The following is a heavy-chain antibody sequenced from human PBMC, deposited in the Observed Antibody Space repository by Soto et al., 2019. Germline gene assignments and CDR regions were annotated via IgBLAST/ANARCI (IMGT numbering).Heavy chain of an antibody. J-gene: IGHJ6*03. CDR2: ISSSSSTI. Sequence: GGSLRLSCAASGFTFSSYSMNWVRQAPGKGLEWVSYISSSSSTIYYADSVKGRFTISRDNAKNSLYLQMNSLRAEDTAVYYCARDPRGYYYYMDVWGKGTTVTVSS. CDR1: GFTFSSYS. V-gene: IGHV3-48*01. CDR3: ARDPRGYYYYMDV. D-gene: IGHD7-27*01.